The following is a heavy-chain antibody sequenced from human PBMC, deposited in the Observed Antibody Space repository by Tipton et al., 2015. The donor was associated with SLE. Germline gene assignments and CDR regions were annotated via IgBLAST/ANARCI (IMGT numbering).Heavy chain of an antibody. Sequence: SLRLSCAASRFTFGTYGMRWVRQSPEKGLGWVSSISGSDGSTYYADSVKGRFTISRDNSKNTLYLQMNSLRAEDTAVYYCARRNSESGAFDMWGQGTLVTVSS. D-gene: IGHD3-10*01. J-gene: IGHJ3*02. CDR2: ISGSDGST. CDR1: RFTFGTYG. V-gene: IGHV3-23*01. CDR3: ARRNSESGAFDM.